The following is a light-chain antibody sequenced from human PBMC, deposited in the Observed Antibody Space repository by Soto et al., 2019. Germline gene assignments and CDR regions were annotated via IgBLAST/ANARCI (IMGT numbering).Light chain of an antibody. V-gene: IGKV3-20*01. CDR3: QQYGSSPLT. CDR1: QSVSSY. CDR2: GAS. Sequence: EIVLTQSPATLSLSPGERATLSCRASQSVSSYLAWYQQKPGQAPRLLIYGASGRATGIPDRFSGSGSGTDFTLTISRLEPEDLAVYYCQQYGSSPLTFGGGTKVDIK. J-gene: IGKJ4*01.